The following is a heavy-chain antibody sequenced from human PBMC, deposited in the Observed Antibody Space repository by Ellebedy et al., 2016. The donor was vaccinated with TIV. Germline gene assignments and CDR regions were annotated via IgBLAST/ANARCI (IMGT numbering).Heavy chain of an antibody. V-gene: IGHV5-51*01. J-gene: IGHJ2*01. CDR2: IYPGDSDT. D-gene: IGHD6-19*01. CDR1: GYSFTSYW. Sequence: GESLKISCKGSGYSFTSYWIGWVRQMPGKGLECMGIIYPGDSDTRYSPSFQGQVTISADRSISTAYLQWSSLKASDTAMYYCATRLTVAGSLADWYFGLWGRGTLVTVSS. CDR3: ATRLTVAGSLADWYFGL.